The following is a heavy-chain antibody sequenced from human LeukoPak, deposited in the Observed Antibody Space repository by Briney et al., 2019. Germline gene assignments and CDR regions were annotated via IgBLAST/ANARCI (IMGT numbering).Heavy chain of an antibody. Sequence: GGSLKISCKGSGYRFNAYWIAWARQMPGKGLEWMGIIYPDDSDTRYSPSFQGQVTISADKSVRTAYLQWSSLKASDTAMYYCARPNITSYYDSRGYDAFDVWGQGTMVTVSS. CDR3: ARPNITSYYDSRGYDAFDV. D-gene: IGHD3-22*01. V-gene: IGHV5-51*01. CDR2: IYPDDSDT. CDR1: GYRFNAYW. J-gene: IGHJ3*01.